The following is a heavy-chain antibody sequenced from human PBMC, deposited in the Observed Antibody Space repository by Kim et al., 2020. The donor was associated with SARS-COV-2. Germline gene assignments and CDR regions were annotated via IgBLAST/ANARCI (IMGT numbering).Heavy chain of an antibody. CDR2: IIPIFGIA. CDR1: GGTFSSYA. D-gene: IGHD2-21*01. Sequence: VKVSCKASGGTFSSYAISWVRQAPGQGLEWMGRIIPIFGIANYAQKFQGRVTITADKSTSTAYMELSSLRSEDTAVYYCARFRVVVIANSAFDIWGQGTMVTVSS. CDR3: ARFRVVVIANSAFDI. V-gene: IGHV1-69*04. J-gene: IGHJ3*02.